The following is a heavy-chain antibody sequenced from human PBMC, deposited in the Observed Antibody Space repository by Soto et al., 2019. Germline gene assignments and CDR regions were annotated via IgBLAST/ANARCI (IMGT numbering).Heavy chain of an antibody. CDR2: IRNKANRYTT. CDR1: GFSFSDHY. V-gene: IGHV3-72*01. CDR3: TRDNPRAPGTLDY. Sequence: ESGGGLVRPGGSLRLSCAASGFSFSDHYMDWVRQAPGKGLEWVGRIRNKANRYTTEYAASVKGRFTISRDDSKNSLYLQMNSLVTDDTAVYFCTRDNPRAPGTLDYWGQGTLVSVSS. J-gene: IGHJ4*02. D-gene: IGHD6-13*01.